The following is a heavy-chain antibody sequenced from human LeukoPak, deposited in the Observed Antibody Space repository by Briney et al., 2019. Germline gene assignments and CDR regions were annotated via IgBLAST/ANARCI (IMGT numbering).Heavy chain of an antibody. J-gene: IGHJ4*02. CDR1: GFTFSSYE. CDR2: ISSGRTI. CDR3: ARLETGDDYGGDY. Sequence: GGCLRLSCAASGFTFSSYEMNWVRQAPGKGLEWVSYISSGRTIYYADSVKGRFTISRDNAKNSLYLQMNSLRAEDTAVYYCARLETGDDYGGDYWGQATLVTLSS. V-gene: IGHV3-48*03. D-gene: IGHD4-23*01.